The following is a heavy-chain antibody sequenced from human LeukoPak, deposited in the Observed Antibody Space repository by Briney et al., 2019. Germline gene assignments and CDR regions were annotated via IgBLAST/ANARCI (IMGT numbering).Heavy chain of an antibody. D-gene: IGHD4-17*01. Sequence: SETLSLTCTVSGGSISSDSYYWAWIRQPPGKGLEWIASIYYSGGTYYNPSLKSRVTISVDTSNNQFSLKLSSGTAADTAVYYCARQSTVTKAAYFGYWGQGTLVTVSS. CDR1: GGSISSDSYY. CDR2: IYYSGGT. V-gene: IGHV4-39*01. CDR3: ARQSTVTKAAYFGY. J-gene: IGHJ4*02.